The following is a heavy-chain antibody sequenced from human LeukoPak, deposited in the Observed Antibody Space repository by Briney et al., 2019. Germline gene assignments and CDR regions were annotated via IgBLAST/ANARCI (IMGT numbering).Heavy chain of an antibody. V-gene: IGHV4-31*03. CDR2: IYYSGST. Sequence: SETLSLTCTVSGDSIRSDGYYWSWIRQHPGKGLEWIGYIYYSGSTHYNPSLKSRVTMSVDTSKNHFSLKLSSVAAADTAVYYCARVLAAAAHFDFWGQGTLVTVSS. J-gene: IGHJ4*02. CDR3: ARVLAAAAHFDF. CDR1: GDSIRSDGYY. D-gene: IGHD6-13*01.